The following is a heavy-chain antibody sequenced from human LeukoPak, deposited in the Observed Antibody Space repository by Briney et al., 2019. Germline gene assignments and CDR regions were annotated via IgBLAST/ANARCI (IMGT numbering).Heavy chain of an antibody. CDR1: GYTFTSYG. D-gene: IGHD6-19*01. J-gene: IGHJ6*03. CDR3: ARGTYSSGWSQYYYYYMDV. V-gene: IGHV1-18*01. CDR2: ISAYNGNT. Sequence: ASVKVPCKASGYTFTSYGISWVRQAPGQGLEWMGWISAYNGNTNYAQKLQGRVTMTTGTSTSTAYMELRSLRSDDTAVYYCARGTYSSGWSQYYYYYMDVWGKGTTVTISS.